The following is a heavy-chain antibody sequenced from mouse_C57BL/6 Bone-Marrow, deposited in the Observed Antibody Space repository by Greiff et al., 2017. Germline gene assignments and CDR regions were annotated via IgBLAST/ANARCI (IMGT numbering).Heavy chain of an antibody. CDR3: ARGEVIATVEDY. D-gene: IGHD1-1*01. V-gene: IGHV1-55*01. CDR2: IYPGSGST. Sequence: QVQLQQPGAELVKPGASVKMSCKASGYTFTSYWITWVKQRPGQGLEWIGDIYPGSGSTNYNEKFKSKATLTVDTSSSTAYMQLSSLTSVDSAVYYCARGEVIATVEDYWGQGTTLTVSS. CDR1: GYTFTSYW. J-gene: IGHJ2*01.